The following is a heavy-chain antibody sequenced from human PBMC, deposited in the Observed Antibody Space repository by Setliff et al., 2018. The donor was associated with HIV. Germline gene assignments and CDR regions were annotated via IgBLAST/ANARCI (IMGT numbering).Heavy chain of an antibody. CDR2: IYHTGKT. D-gene: IGHD1-26*01. CDR3: AKEGNSVDNWLDP. CDR1: GDPIFIGGYY. Sequence: PSETLSLTCTVSGDPIFIGGYYWSWIRQHPGGGLEWIGYIYHTGKTYYNPSLQSRIIMSLDMSQNQFSLKLSSATAADTAVYYCAKEGNSVDNWLDPWGPGTQVTVSS. V-gene: IGHV4-31*03. J-gene: IGHJ5*02.